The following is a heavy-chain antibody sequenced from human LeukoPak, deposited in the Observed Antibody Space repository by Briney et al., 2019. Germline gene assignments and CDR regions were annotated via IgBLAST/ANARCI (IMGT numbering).Heavy chain of an antibody. V-gene: IGHV4-4*07. J-gene: IGHJ4*02. D-gene: IGHD3-22*01. Sequence: SETLSLTCTVSGGSISSYYWSWIRQPAGKGLEWIGRIYTSGSTNYNPSLKSRVTMSVDTSKNQFSLKLSSVTAADTAVYYCAIGPYYDSGGYPVGFDYWGQGTLVTVSS. CDR3: AIGPYYDSGGYPVGFDY. CDR1: GGSISSYY. CDR2: IYTSGST.